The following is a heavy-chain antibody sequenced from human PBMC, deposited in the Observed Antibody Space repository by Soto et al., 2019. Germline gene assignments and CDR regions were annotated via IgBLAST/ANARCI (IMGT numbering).Heavy chain of an antibody. V-gene: IGHV3-48*01. CDR1: GFTFSSYS. J-gene: IGHJ6*02. CDR3: ARDPGGNLYYYYGMDV. Sequence: GGSLRLSCAASGFTFSSYSMNWVRQAPGKGLEWVSYISSSSSTIYYADSVKGRFTISRDNAKNSLYLQMNSLRAEDTAVYYCARDPGGNLYYYYGMDVWGQGTTVTVSS. CDR2: ISSSSSTI. D-gene: IGHD2-15*01.